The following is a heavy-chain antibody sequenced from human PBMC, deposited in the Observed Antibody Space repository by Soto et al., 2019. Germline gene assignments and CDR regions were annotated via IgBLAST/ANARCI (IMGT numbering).Heavy chain of an antibody. Sequence: SETLSLTCTVSGGSISSSSYYWGWIRQPPGKGLEWIGSIYYSGSTYYNPSLKSRVTISVDTSKNHFSLKLSFVTAADAALYYCARHGDFWSGYYTSYYFDYWGQGTLVTVSS. CDR1: GGSISSSSYY. CDR3: ARHGDFWSGYYTSYYFDY. D-gene: IGHD3-3*01. CDR2: IYYSGST. J-gene: IGHJ4*02. V-gene: IGHV4-39*01.